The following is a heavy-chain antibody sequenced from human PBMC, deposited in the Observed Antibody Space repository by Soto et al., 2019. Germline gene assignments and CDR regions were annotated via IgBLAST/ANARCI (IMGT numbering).Heavy chain of an antibody. J-gene: IGHJ6*02. Sequence: GRSLRLSCAASGFAFSRYGMHWVRQAPDKGLEWVAVIWYDGTDNYYADSVKGRFTISRDNSKNTLYLQVDSLRVDDTAVYYCAKDRSSSLDAMDVWGQGTTVTVSS. CDR3: AKDRSSSLDAMDV. CDR2: IWYDGTDN. CDR1: GFAFSRYG. D-gene: IGHD6-13*01. V-gene: IGHV3-33*06.